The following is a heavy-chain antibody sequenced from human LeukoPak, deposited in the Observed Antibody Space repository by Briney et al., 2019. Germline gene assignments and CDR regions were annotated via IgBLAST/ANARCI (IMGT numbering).Heavy chain of an antibody. Sequence: ASVKVSCKASGYPFTSYYMHWLRQAPGQGLEWMGIINPSGGSTSYAQKFQGRVTMTRDTSTSTVYMELSSLRSEDTAVYYCARDDHSGSYSRGFDYWGQGTLVTVSS. CDR2: INPSGGST. D-gene: IGHD1-26*01. J-gene: IGHJ4*02. CDR3: ARDDHSGSYSRGFDY. V-gene: IGHV1-46*03. CDR1: GYPFTSYY.